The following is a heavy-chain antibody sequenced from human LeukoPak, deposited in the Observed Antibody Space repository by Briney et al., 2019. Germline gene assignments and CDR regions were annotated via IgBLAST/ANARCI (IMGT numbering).Heavy chain of an antibody. D-gene: IGHD6-13*01. CDR1: GYTFTGYY. J-gene: IGHJ4*02. Sequence: ASVKVSCKASGYTFTGYYMHWVRQAPGQGLEWMGWINPNSGGTNYAQKLQGRVTMTTDTSTSTAYMELRSLRSDDTAVYYCARDLGYSSSPFGYWGQGTLVTVSS. CDR2: INPNSGGT. V-gene: IGHV1-2*02. CDR3: ARDLGYSSSPFGY.